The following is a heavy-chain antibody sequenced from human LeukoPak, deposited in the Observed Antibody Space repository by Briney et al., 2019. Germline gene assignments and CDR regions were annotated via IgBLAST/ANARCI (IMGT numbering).Heavy chain of an antibody. D-gene: IGHD4-17*01. V-gene: IGHV1-2*06. CDR2: INPNSGGT. CDR3: ARASDYGDFDY. J-gene: IGHJ4*02. CDR1: GYTFTGHY. Sequence: ASVKVSCKASGYTFTGHYMHWVRQAPGQGLEWTGRINPNSGGTNYAQKFQGRVTMTRDTSTSTAYMELSRLRSDDTAVYYCARASDYGDFDYWGQGTLVTVSS.